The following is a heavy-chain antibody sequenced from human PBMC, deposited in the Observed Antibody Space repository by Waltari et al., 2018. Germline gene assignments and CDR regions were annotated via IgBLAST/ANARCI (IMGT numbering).Heavy chain of an antibody. D-gene: IGHD6-13*01. Sequence: EVQLVESGGGLVQPGGSLRLSCAASGFTFSRSSINWVRQAPGKGLEWVSYISSSSSTIYYADSVKGRFTISRDNAKNSLYLQMNSLRAEDTAVYYCAREESSPAAFDIWGQGTMVTVSS. CDR1: GFTFSRSS. V-gene: IGHV3-48*04. J-gene: IGHJ3*02. CDR3: AREESSPAAFDI. CDR2: ISSSSSTI.